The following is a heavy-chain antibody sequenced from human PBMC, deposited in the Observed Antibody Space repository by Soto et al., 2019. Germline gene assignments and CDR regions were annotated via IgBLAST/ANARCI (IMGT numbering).Heavy chain of an antibody. V-gene: IGHV3-7*04. J-gene: IGHJ4*02. CDR2: INQDGSEK. D-gene: IGHD4-4*01. Sequence: EVQLVESGGGLVQPGGSLRLSCAASGFTINGYWMKWVRQAPGRGLEWMGNINQDGSEKHYVDSVKGRFTISRDNAKDSVYLQMNSLKAEDTAMYYCARGGYDYSNPFDYWGQGTLVTVSS. CDR3: ARGGYDYSNPFDY. CDR1: GFTINGYW.